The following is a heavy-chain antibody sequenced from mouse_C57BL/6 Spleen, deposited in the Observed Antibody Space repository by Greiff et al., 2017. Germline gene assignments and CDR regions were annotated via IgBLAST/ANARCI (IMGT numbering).Heavy chain of an antibody. V-gene: IGHV5-12*01. D-gene: IGHD1-1*01. CDR1: GFTFSDYY. Sequence: EVKLMESGGGLVQPGGSLKLSCAASGFTFSDYYMYWVRQTPEKRLEWVAYISNGGGSTYYPDTVKGRFTISRDNAKNTLYLQMSRLKSEDTAMYYCARRHYGNPYAMDYWGQGTSVTVSS. J-gene: IGHJ4*01. CDR3: ARRHYGNPYAMDY. CDR2: ISNGGGST.